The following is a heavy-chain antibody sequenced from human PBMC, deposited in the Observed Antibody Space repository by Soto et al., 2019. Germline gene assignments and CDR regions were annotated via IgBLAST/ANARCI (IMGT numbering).Heavy chain of an antibody. CDR2: MSHIWSV. Sequence: QVLLQESGPGLVQPSGTLSLSCVVSGVSIGSNYYWGWVRQPPGKGLEWLGDMSHIWSVNYNPSLKSRVTISMDKSQNQFSLKLDSMTAADTAVYYCARSLGWYAVDYWGQGTLVIVSS. CDR1: GVSIGSNYY. D-gene: IGHD6-19*01. V-gene: IGHV4-4*02. J-gene: IGHJ4*02. CDR3: ARSLGWYAVDY.